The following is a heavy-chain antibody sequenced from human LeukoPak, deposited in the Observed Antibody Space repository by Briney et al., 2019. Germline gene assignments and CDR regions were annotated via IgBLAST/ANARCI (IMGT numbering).Heavy chain of an antibody. CDR2: IYYSGST. CDR3: ARGRGIAAAGTSLDY. Sequence: KPSETLSLTCTVSGGSISSSSYYWGWIRQPPGKGLEWIGSIYYSGSTYYNPSLKSRVTISVDTSKNQFSLKLSSVTAADTAVYYCARGRGIAAAGTSLDYWGQGTLVTVSS. V-gene: IGHV4-39*01. J-gene: IGHJ4*02. CDR1: GGSISSSSYY. D-gene: IGHD6-13*01.